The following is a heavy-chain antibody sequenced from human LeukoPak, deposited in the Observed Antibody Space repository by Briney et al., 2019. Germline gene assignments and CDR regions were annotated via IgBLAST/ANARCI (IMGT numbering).Heavy chain of an antibody. J-gene: IGHJ3*02. CDR2: MNPNSGNT. V-gene: IGHV1-8*01. CDR3: AIQDNGSPYCSGGSCYSDAFDI. D-gene: IGHD2-15*01. CDR1: GYTFTSYD. Sequence: ASVTVSCKASGYTFTSYDINWVRQATGQGLEWMGWMNPNSGNTGYAQKFQGRVTMTRNTSISTAYMELSSLRSEDTAVYYCAIQDNGSPYCSGGSCYSDAFDIWGQGTMVTVSS.